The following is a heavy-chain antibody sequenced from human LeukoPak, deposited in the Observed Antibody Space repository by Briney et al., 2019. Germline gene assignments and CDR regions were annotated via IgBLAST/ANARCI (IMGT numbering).Heavy chain of an antibody. CDR3: ARDRDYGDYYYYMDV. Sequence: SETLSLTCTVSGGSISSYYWSWIQQPPGKGLEWIGYIYYSGSTNYNPSLKSRVTISVDTSKNQFSLKLSSVTAADTAVYYCARDRDYGDYYYYMDVWGKGTTVTVSS. CDR2: IYYSGST. J-gene: IGHJ6*03. V-gene: IGHV4-59*01. D-gene: IGHD4-17*01. CDR1: GGSISSYY.